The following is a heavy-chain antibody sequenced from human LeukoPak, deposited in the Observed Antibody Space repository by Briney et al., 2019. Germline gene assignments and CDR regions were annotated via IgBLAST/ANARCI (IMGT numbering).Heavy chain of an antibody. Sequence: SETLSLTCAVYGGSFSGYYWSWIRQPPGKGLEWIGYIYYSGSTNYNPSLKSRVTISVDTSKNQFSLKLSSVTAADTAVYYCARGLGYCSSTSCYSVGFDYWGQGTLVTVSS. CDR1: GGSFSGYY. CDR2: IYYSGST. D-gene: IGHD2-2*02. J-gene: IGHJ4*02. V-gene: IGHV4-59*01. CDR3: ARGLGYCSSTSCYSVGFDY.